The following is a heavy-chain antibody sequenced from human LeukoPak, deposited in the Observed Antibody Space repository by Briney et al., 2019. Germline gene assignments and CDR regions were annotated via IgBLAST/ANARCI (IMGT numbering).Heavy chain of an antibody. Sequence: SETLSLTCSVSSYSINRGYFWGWIRQPPGEGLEWIGSIYRSGSTSYNPSLKSRVIVSVDTSKNQFSLNLTSVTAADTAVYYCARQRGISYGGNADDGFDVWGQGTMVTVSS. CDR2: IYRSGST. V-gene: IGHV4-38-2*01. CDR1: SYSINRGYF. D-gene: IGHD4-23*01. J-gene: IGHJ3*01. CDR3: ARQRGISYGGNADDGFDV.